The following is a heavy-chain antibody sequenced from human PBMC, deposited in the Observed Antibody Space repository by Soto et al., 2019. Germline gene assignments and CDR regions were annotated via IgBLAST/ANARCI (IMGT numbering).Heavy chain of an antibody. CDR3: ARRPYDSSRYPIMDV. V-gene: IGHV5-10-1*01. CDR2: IDPSDSYT. Sequence: GESLKISCKGSGYRFTSYWISWVRQMPGKGLEWMGRIDPSDSYTNYSPSFQGHVTISADKSISTAYLQWSSLKASDTAMYYCARRPYDSSRYPIMDVWGQGTTVTVSS. D-gene: IGHD3-22*01. CDR1: GYRFTSYW. J-gene: IGHJ6*02.